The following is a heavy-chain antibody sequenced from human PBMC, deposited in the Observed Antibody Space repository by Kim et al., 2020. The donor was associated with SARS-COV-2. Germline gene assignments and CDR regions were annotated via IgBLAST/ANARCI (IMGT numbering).Heavy chain of an antibody. CDR3: ARGRKGLVVVAGAFDI. D-gene: IGHD2-21*01. CDR2: MYYSGSS. CDR1: GGSISGQY. J-gene: IGHJ3*02. Sequence: SETLSLTCTVSGGSISGQYWSWIRQPPGKGLEWIGYMYYSGSSNSNPSLKSRVTISVDTSKNQLSLNLSSVTAADTAVYYCARGRKGLVVVAGAFDIWGQGTMVTVSS. V-gene: IGHV4-59*11.